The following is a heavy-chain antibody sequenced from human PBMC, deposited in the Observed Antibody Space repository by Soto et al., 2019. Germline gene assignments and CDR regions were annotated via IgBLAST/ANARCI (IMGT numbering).Heavy chain of an antibody. CDR1: GFTFRYHG. J-gene: IGHJ4*02. Sequence: PGGSLRLSCATSGFTFRYHGMSWVRQAPGKGLEWVSTINSNGVDTHYPDSVKGRSIISRDNSRNTLDLHMSSLRAEDTALYYCVSWVSAHFDYWGQGTMVTVSS. CDR3: VSWVSAHFDY. D-gene: IGHD2-8*01. V-gene: IGHV3-23*01. CDR2: INSNGVDT.